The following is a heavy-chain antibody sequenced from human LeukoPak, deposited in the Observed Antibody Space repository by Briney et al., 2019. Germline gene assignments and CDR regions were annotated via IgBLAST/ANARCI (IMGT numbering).Heavy chain of an antibody. J-gene: IGHJ3*02. CDR3: ARHSGTTTSPFVI. Sequence: GESLQISCKGSGFRITNYWIGWVRQLPGKGLEWVGIIYPGDSDTRYSPSLQGQVTISADKSMSTAYLQWSSLKASDTAMYYCARHSGTTTSPFVIWGQGTMVTVSS. V-gene: IGHV5-51*01. CDR2: IYPGDSDT. CDR1: GFRITNYW. D-gene: IGHD1-7*01.